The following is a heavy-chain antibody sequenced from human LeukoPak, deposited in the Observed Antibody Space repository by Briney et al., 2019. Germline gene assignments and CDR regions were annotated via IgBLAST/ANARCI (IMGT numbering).Heavy chain of an antibody. J-gene: IGHJ3*01. CDR2: ISAGGST. Sequence: PGGSLRLSCAVSGFRVTNDYMNWVRQAPGKGLEWVSIISAGGSTYYADSVKGRFTISRDNAKKTLYLQMNSLRAEDTAVYYCARDYGLGPLLDPWGQGTMVTVSS. CDR1: GFRVTNDY. D-gene: IGHD2-2*02. V-gene: IGHV3-66*01. CDR3: ARDYGLGPLLDP.